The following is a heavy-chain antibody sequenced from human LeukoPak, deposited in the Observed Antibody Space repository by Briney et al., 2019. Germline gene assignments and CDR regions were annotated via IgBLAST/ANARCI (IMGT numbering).Heavy chain of an antibody. Sequence: GSLRLSCAASGFTVSSNYMSWVRQAPGKGLEWVSVIYSGGSTYYADSVKGRFTISRDNSKNTLYLQMNSLRAEDTAVYYCARGGTYGDYVSYYYYGMDVWGQGTTVTVSS. CDR3: ARGGTYGDYVSYYYYGMDV. D-gene: IGHD4-17*01. CDR1: GFTVSSNY. CDR2: IYSGGST. J-gene: IGHJ6*02. V-gene: IGHV3-66*01.